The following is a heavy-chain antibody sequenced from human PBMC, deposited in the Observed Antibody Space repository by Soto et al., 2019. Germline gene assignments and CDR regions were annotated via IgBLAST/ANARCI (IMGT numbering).Heavy chain of an antibody. CDR2: ISPRGSST. V-gene: IGHV3-11*06. J-gene: IGHJ4*02. D-gene: IGHD6-13*01. CDR3: ARAIASAGYFDY. Sequence: GGSLRLSCAASGFTLSDYYMSWIRQAPGTGLEWVSYISPRGSSTNYGDSVKGRFTISRDNAKNSLYLQMDSLRAEDTAVYYCARAIASAGYFDYWGQGTLVTVSS. CDR1: GFTLSDYY.